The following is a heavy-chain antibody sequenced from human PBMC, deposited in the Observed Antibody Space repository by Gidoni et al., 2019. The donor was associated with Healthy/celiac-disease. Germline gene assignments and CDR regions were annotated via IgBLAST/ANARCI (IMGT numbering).Heavy chain of an antibody. CDR3: AKFDFRDSSGYNAFDI. Sequence: EVQMLESGGGLVQPGGSLRLSCAASGFTFSSYAMSWVRQAPGKGLEWGSASSGSGGSTYYADSVKGRFTISRDNSKNTLYLQMNSLRAEDTAVYYCAKFDFRDSSGYNAFDIWGQGTMVTVSS. CDR1: GFTFSSYA. V-gene: IGHV3-23*01. J-gene: IGHJ3*02. CDR2: SSGSGGST. D-gene: IGHD3-22*01.